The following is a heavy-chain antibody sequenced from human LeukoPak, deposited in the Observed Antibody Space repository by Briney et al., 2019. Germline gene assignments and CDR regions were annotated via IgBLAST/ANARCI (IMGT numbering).Heavy chain of an antibody. CDR1: GGSISSYY. J-gene: IGHJ4*02. V-gene: IGHV4-59*01. D-gene: IGHD7-27*01. CDR2: IYYSGST. CDR3: ATRKLGNDY. Sequence: PSETLSLTCTVSGGSISSYYWSWIRQPPGRGLEWIGYIYYSGSTNYNPSLKSRVTISTDTSKNQFSLKLYSVTAADTAVYYCATRKLGNDYWGQGTLVTVPS.